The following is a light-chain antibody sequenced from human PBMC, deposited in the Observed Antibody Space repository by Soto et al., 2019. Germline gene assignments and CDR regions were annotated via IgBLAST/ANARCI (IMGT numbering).Light chain of an antibody. CDR2: DAS. Sequence: AIQLTQSPSSLSASVGDRVTITCRASQGISSALAWYQQKPGKAPKLLIYDASSLESGVPSRFSGSGSGTDVTLTISSLQPTDFTTYYSQQFNSYPFTFGGGTTVEIK. CDR1: QGISSA. J-gene: IGKJ4*01. CDR3: QQFNSYPFT. V-gene: IGKV1-13*02.